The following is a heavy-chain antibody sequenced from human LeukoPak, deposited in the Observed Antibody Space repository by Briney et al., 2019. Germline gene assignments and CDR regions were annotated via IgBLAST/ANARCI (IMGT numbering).Heavy chain of an antibody. D-gene: IGHD3-3*01. CDR3: AKETDTHYDFWSKGY. CDR1: GYTFTSYY. J-gene: IGHJ4*02. Sequence: EASVKVSCKASGYTFTSYYMHWVRQAPGQGLEWMGIINPSGGSTSYAQKFQGRVTMTRDTSTSTVYMELSSLRSEDTAVYYCAKETDTHYDFWSKGYWGQGTLVTVSS. CDR2: INPSGGST. V-gene: IGHV1-46*01.